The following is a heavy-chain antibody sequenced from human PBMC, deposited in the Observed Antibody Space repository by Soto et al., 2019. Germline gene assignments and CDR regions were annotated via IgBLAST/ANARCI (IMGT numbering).Heavy chain of an antibody. CDR1: GFTFSRYS. CDR3: ARGRVGTAYFDY. D-gene: IGHD2-21*02. Sequence: GGSLRLSCAASGFTFSRYSMNWVRQAPGKGLEWISYITSSSTIYYADSVKGRFTISRXXXXXXLXLXMXNXRDDXTAVYYCARGRVGTAYFDYWGQGALVTVSS. V-gene: IGHV3-48*02. J-gene: IGHJ4*02. CDR2: ITSSSTI.